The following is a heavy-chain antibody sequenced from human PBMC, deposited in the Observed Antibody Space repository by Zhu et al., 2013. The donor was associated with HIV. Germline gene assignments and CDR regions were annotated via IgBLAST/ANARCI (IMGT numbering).Heavy chain of an antibody. CDR3: ARELRFDP. CDR1: GDSVTSSY. J-gene: IGHJ5*02. V-gene: IGHV4-59*02. Sequence: QVQLQESGPGLVKPSETLSLTCTVSGDSVTSSYWSWIRQPPGKGLEWIGYIYYSGSTNYNPSLKSRVTISVDTSKNQFSLKLSSVTAADTAVYYCARELRFDPWGQGTLVTVSS. CDR2: IYYSGST.